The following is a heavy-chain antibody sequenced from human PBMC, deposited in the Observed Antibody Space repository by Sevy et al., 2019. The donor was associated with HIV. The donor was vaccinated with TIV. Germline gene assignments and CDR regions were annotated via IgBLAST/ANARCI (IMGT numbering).Heavy chain of an antibody. J-gene: IGHJ6*02. CDR1: GFTFSTYD. CDR2: ISYDGNYR. D-gene: IGHD1-26*01. V-gene: IGHV3-30*18. CDR3: AKNRPPGGRYLSRHGMDV. Sequence: GGSLRLSCTASGFTFSTYDIHWVRQAPGKGLEWVAIISYDGNYRYYSDSVRGRFSMSRDNSKNTAYLQMSGLSVEDTAVYYCAKNRPPGGRYLSRHGMDVWGRGTTVTVSS.